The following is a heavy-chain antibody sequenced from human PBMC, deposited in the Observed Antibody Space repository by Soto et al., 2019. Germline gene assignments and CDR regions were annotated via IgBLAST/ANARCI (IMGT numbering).Heavy chain of an antibody. CDR1: GYSLTRYW. D-gene: IGHD6-13*01. V-gene: IGHV5-51*01. CDR3: ARHDSQLVPVALDY. J-gene: IGHJ4*02. CDR2: IYPGDSDT. Sequence: PGESLKISCKVSGYSLTRYWIGCVRQMTGKGLEWMGIIYPGDSDTRYSPSFQGQVTISADKSISTAYLQWSSLKASDTAMYYCARHDSQLVPVALDYWGQGTLVTVSS.